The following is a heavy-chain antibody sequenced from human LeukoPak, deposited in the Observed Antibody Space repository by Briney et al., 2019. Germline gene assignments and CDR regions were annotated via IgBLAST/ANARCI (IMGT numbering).Heavy chain of an antibody. CDR2: INPNSGGT. Sequence: GASVKVSCKASGYTFTDYYIHWVRQAPGQGLEWMGWINPNSGGTYYAQKFQGRVTMTRDTSINTAYMDLSRLRSDDTAVYYCARQDYYDNSVYPGDYWGQGTLVTVSS. CDR1: GYTFTDYY. CDR3: ARQDYYDNSVYPGDY. J-gene: IGHJ4*02. D-gene: IGHD3-22*01. V-gene: IGHV1-2*02.